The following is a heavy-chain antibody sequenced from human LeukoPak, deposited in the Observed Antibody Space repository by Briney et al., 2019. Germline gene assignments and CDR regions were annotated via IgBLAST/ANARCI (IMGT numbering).Heavy chain of an antibody. V-gene: IGHV4-34*01. J-gene: IGHJ4*02. D-gene: IGHD6-19*01. CDR2: INHSGST. CDR3: ARDPASHSSGWSGDY. Sequence: SETLSLTCAVYGLSFSGYYWSWIRQPPGKGLEWIGEINHSGSTNYNPSLKSRVTISVDTSKNQFSLKLSSVTAADTAVYYCARDPASHSSGWSGDYWGQGTLVTVSS. CDR1: GLSFSGYY.